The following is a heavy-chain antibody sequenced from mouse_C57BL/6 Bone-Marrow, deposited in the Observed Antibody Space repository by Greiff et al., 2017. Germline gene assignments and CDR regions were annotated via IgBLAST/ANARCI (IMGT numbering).Heavy chain of an antibody. CDR1: GFTFSDYG. CDR2: ISNLAYSI. J-gene: IGHJ4*01. CDR3: ARHNGYYVGGSMDY. D-gene: IGHD2-3*01. Sequence: EVMLVESGGGLVQPGGSLKLSCAASGFTFSDYGMAWVRQAPRKGPEWVAFISNLAYSIYYADTVTGRFTISRENAKNTLYLEMSSLRSEDTAMYYCARHNGYYVGGSMDYWGQGTSVTVSS. V-gene: IGHV5-15*01.